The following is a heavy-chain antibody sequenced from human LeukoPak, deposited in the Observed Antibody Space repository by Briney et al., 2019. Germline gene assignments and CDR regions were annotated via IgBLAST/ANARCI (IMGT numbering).Heavy chain of an antibody. J-gene: IGHJ6*03. CDR2: IYYSGST. D-gene: IGHD5-12*01. V-gene: IGHV4-59*01. Sequence: PSETLSLTCTVSGGSISSYYWSWIRQPPGKGLEWIGYIYYSGSTNYNPSLKSRVTISVDTSKNQFSLKLSSVTAADTAVYYCARGWLRVYYYYYMDVWGKGTTVTVSS. CDR1: GGSISSYY. CDR3: ARGWLRVYYYYYMDV.